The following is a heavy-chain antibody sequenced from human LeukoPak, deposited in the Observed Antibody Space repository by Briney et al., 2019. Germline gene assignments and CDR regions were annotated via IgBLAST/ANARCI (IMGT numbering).Heavy chain of an antibody. D-gene: IGHD1-26*01. CDR1: GFTFSSYS. V-gene: IGHV3-21*01. CDR3: ASAVIVETSDAFDI. J-gene: IGHJ3*02. Sequence: PGGSLRLSCAASGFTFSSYSMNWVRQAPGKGLEWVSSISSSSNYIYYTESVKGRFTISRDNAKNSPYLQMNSLRAEGTAVYYCASAVIVETSDAFDIWGQGTMVTVSS. CDR2: ISSSSNYI.